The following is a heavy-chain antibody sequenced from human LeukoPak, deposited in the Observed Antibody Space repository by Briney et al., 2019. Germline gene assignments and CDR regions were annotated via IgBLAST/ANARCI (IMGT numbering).Heavy chain of an antibody. V-gene: IGHV3-48*04. J-gene: IGHJ6*02. CDR3: AKDRGAPDFYGMDV. D-gene: IGHD1-14*01. CDR2: ITNSGNSK. Sequence: GGSLRLSCAASEFTFSSYSMNWVRQAPGKGLEWVSYITNSGNSKSYADSVKGRFTITRDNAKYTLFLQMNNLGAEDTAVYYCAKDRGAPDFYGMDVWGQGTTVTVSS. CDR1: EFTFSSYS.